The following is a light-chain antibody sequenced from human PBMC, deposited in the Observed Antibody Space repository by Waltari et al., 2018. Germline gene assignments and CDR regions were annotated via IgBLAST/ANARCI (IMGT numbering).Light chain of an antibody. J-gene: IGKJ1*01. V-gene: IGKV1-39*01. CDR2: AAS. Sequence: DIQMTQSPSSLSASVGDRVNITCRALQTIRRYLNWYQQRLGKAPNLLIYAASSLQRGVPSRFSGSGSGRDFTLIITSLQTEDFATYYCQQSYSFTRTFGQGTKVEIK. CDR3: QQSYSFTRT. CDR1: QTIRRY.